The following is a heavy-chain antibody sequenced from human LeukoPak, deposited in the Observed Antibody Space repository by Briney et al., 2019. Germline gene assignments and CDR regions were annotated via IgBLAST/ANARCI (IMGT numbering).Heavy chain of an antibody. J-gene: IGHJ6*03. Sequence: SETLSLTCTVSGGSISTSNYYWGWIRQPPGKGLEWIGNIFYSGSTNYNPSLKSRVTISVDKSQNQFSLKVNSLTAADTAVYYCATNGYYCMDVWGKGTTVTVSS. CDR1: GGSISTSNYY. CDR3: ATNGYYCMDV. D-gene: IGHD2-8*01. V-gene: IGHV4-39*07. CDR2: IFYSGST.